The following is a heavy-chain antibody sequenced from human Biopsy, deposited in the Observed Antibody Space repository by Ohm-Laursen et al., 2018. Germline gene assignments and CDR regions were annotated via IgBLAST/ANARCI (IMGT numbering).Heavy chain of an antibody. J-gene: IGHJ2*01. CDR1: GGSVSSGGFY. CDR2: IYYSGTT. V-gene: IGHV4-31*01. D-gene: IGHD4-23*01. CDR3: ARCPYGGTCYWYFDL. Sequence: SQTLSLTCTVSGGSVSSGGFYWSWIRQHPGKGLEWIGYIYYSGTTYYNPSLKSLVTISVDTSKNQFSLKLNSVTAADTAVYYCARCPYGGTCYWYFDLWGRGTLVTVSS.